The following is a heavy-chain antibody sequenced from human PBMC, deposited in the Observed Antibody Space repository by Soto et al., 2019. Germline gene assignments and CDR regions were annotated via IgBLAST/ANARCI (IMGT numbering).Heavy chain of an antibody. Sequence: QVQLQESGPGLVNPSQTLSLTCTVSGGSISSGGYYWSWIRQHPEKGLDYIGYIYYSGNTYYNPSLKSRVTISVDTSKNQFSLKLSSVTAADTAVYYCARGRWELRVGFDIWGRGTLVTVSS. CDR2: IYYSGNT. CDR3: ARGRWELRVGFDI. J-gene: IGHJ4*02. CDR1: GGSISSGGYY. D-gene: IGHD1-26*01. V-gene: IGHV4-31*03.